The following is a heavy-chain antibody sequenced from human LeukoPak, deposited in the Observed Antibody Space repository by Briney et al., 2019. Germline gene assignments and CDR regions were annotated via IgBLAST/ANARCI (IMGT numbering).Heavy chain of an antibody. CDR1: GFTFSSSP. D-gene: IGHD1-26*01. V-gene: IGHV3-23*01. J-gene: IGHJ3*02. Sequence: GSLRLSCAASGFTFSSSPMSWVRQAPGKGLEWVSGITANGVSKYYADSVQGRFTISRDNSKGTLFLQMNGLRAEDTALYYCARSTHGTFLAFDIWGQGTMVTVSS. CDR2: ITANGVSK. CDR3: ARSTHGTFLAFDI.